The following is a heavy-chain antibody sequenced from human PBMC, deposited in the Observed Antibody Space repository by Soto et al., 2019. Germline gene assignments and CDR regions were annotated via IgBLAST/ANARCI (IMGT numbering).Heavy chain of an antibody. Sequence: SDTRSLTCTVCGCYVSSYHLSLIRQPPGKGLEWIGYMYYSGGTDYNPSLKSRVTISLDTSKNQFSLKLSSVTAVDTAVYYCARVFTVTTYAFDIWGQGKMVTVSS. CDR1: GCYVSSYH. D-gene: IGHD4-17*01. CDR3: ARVFTVTTYAFDI. CDR2: MYYSGGT. J-gene: IGHJ3*02. V-gene: IGHV4-59*02.